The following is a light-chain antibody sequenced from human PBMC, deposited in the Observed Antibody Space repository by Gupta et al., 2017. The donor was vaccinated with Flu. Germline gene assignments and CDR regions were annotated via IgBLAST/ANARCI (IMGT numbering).Light chain of an antibody. V-gene: IGKV1-39*01. CDR3: QQSYSTPLT. CDR2: AAS. CDR1: QSGRSY. J-gene: IGKJ4*01. Sequence: DIQMTQFPSALAASVGDRVTITCRASQSGRSYFNWYQQKPGKAPKLLIYAASSLHSGVPARFSGSGSGTDFTLIISSLQPEDFGTYYCQQSYSTPLTFGGGTKVEIK.